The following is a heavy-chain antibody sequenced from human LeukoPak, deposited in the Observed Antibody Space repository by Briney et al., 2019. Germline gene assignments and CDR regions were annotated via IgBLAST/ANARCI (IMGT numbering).Heavy chain of an antibody. CDR2: INPNSGGT. CDR3: ARGYIAAAGTIDY. CDR1: GYTFTGYY. D-gene: IGHD6-13*01. Sequence: SVKVSCKASGYTFTGYYMHWVRQAPGQGLEWMGRINPNSGGTNYAQKFQGRVTMTRDTSISTAYMELSRLRSDDTAVYYCARGYIAAAGTIDYWGQGTLVTVSS. V-gene: IGHV1-2*06. J-gene: IGHJ4*02.